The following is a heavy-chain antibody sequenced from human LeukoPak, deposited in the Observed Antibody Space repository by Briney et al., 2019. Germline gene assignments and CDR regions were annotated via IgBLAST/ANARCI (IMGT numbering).Heavy chain of an antibody. J-gene: IGHJ3*02. CDR2: ISSGGSTT. CDR1: GFTFSSYW. Sequence: PGGSLRLSCAASGFTFSSYWMHWVRQAPGKGLVWVSRISSGGSTTRYADSVKGRFHISRDNAKNTLYLQMNSLRAEDTAVYYCVRYEDDAFDIWGRGTRVTVSS. D-gene: IGHD3-3*01. CDR3: VRYEDDAFDI. V-gene: IGHV3-74*01.